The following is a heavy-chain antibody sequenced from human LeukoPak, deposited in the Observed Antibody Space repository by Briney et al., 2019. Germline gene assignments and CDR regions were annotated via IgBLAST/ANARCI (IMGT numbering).Heavy chain of an antibody. CDR2: INHSGST. J-gene: IGHJ4*02. CDR3: ATSGYSSSWEIDY. D-gene: IGHD6-13*01. V-gene: IGHV4-34*01. Sequence: PSETLSLTCAVYGGSFSGYYWSWIRQPPGKGLEWIGEINHSGSTNYNPSLKSRVTISVDTSKNQFSLKLSSATAADTAVYYCATSGYSSSWEIDYWGQGTLVTVSS. CDR1: GGSFSGYY.